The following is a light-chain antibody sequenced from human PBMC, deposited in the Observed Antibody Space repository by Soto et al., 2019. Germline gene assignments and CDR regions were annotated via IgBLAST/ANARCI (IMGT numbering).Light chain of an antibody. V-gene: IGKV3-15*01. Sequence: EIVMTQSPATLSVSPGERATLSCRANQSVRSNLAWYQQRPGQAPRLLISGASTRATGIPARFSGSVSGTEFLLTISSLRSEDFALYYCQQYNDWPRTFGQGTKVDIK. CDR1: QSVRSN. J-gene: IGKJ1*01. CDR3: QQYNDWPRT. CDR2: GAS.